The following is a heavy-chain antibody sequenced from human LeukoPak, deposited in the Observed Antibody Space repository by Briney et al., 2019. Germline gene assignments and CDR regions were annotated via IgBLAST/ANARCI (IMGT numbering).Heavy chain of an antibody. J-gene: IGHJ6*02. D-gene: IGHD3-3*01. V-gene: IGHV4-34*01. CDR1: GGSFSGYY. Sequence: SETLSLTCAVYGGSFSGYYWSWIRQPPGKGPEWIGEINHSGSTNYNPSLKSRVTISVDTSKNQFSLKLSSVTAADTAVYYCARLVSPIRRSGQRYGMDVWSQGTTVTVSS. CDR3: ARLVSPIRRSGQRYGMDV. CDR2: INHSGST.